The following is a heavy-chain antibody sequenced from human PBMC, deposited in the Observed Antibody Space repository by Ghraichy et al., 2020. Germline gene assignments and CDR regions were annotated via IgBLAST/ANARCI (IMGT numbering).Heavy chain of an antibody. CDR1: GFTFNTYV. CDR2: ISSSTFTI. Sequence: GESLNISCAASGFTFNTYVMNWVRQAPGKGLEWVSYISSSTFTIYYAASVKGRFTISRYNANDSLYLQMESLRDEDTAVYYCARDRPHDSWSGDGGFDYWGQGTLVTVSS. J-gene: IGHJ4*02. CDR3: ARDRPHDSWSGDGGFDY. D-gene: IGHD3-3*01. V-gene: IGHV3-48*02.